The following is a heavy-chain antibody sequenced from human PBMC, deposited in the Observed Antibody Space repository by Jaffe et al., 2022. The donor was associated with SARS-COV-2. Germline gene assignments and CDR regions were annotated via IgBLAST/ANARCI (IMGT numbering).Heavy chain of an antibody. D-gene: IGHD3-22*01. V-gene: IGHV4-34*01. Sequence: QVQLQQWGAGLLKPSETLSLTCAVYGGSFSGYYWSWIRQPPGKGLEWIGEINHSGSTNYNPSLKSRVTISVDTSKNQFSLKLSSVTAADTAVYYCARRAPFNYYDSSGYWYYFDYWGQGTLVTVSS. J-gene: IGHJ4*02. CDR3: ARRAPFNYYDSSGYWYYFDY. CDR1: GGSFSGYY. CDR2: INHSGST.